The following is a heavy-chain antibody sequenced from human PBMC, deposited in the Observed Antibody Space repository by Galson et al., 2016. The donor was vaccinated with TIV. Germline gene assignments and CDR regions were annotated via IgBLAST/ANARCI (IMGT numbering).Heavy chain of an antibody. CDR2: ILSDGSQQ. CDR3: ARDADGPQNGFDI. D-gene: IGHD2-8*01. Sequence: PRLSCAASGFTFSRFGMHWVRQAPGKGLEWLAVILSDGSQQKYADSVRGRFTISRDQSKNTLFLQMNSLRGEDTAVYYCARDADGPQNGFDIWGQGTMVTISS. J-gene: IGHJ3*02. CDR1: GFTFSRFG. V-gene: IGHV3-33*08.